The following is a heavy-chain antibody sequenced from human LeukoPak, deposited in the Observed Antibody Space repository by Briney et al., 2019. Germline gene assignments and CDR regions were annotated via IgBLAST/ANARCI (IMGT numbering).Heavy chain of an antibody. V-gene: IGHV4-34*01. Sequence: PSETLSLPCAVSGVSFHDYCWSWVRQTPGKGLEWIGEINHIGYTNDSPSLKSRVTLSIDTCRKQFSLKLRSVTVADAGNYYCTRMTTGLDYWGQGTLVTVSS. CDR3: TRMTTGLDY. J-gene: IGHJ4*02. CDR1: GVSFHDYC. D-gene: IGHD4-17*01. CDR2: INHIGYT.